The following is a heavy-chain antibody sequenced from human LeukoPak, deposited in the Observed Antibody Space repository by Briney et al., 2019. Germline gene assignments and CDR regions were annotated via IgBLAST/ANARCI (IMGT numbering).Heavy chain of an antibody. D-gene: IGHD6-13*01. CDR2: INHSGST. Sequence: SETLSLTCAVYGGSFSGDYWSWIRQPPGKGLEWIGEINHSGSTNYNPSLKSRVTISVDTSKNQFSLKLSPVTAADTAVYHCARRGGDYSSSSYKGWFDPWGQGTPVTVSS. V-gene: IGHV4-34*01. J-gene: IGHJ5*02. CDR3: ARRGGDYSSSSYKGWFDP. CDR1: GGSFSGDY.